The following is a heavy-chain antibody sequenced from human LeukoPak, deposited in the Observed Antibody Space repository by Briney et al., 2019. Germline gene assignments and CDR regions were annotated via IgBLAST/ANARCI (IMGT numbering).Heavy chain of an antibody. CDR2: IYYNGHT. V-gene: IGHV4-31*03. J-gene: IGHJ3*01. Sequence: PSQTLSLTCTVSGSSISSGGYYWSWIRQHPGTGLEWIGYIYYNGHTYYNPSLKSRVNMSVDTSKNQFSLKLSSVTAADTAVYYCVRASVDTGGAFDVWGQGTLVTVSS. CDR1: GSSISSGGYY. CDR3: VRASVDTGGAFDV. D-gene: IGHD2-8*02.